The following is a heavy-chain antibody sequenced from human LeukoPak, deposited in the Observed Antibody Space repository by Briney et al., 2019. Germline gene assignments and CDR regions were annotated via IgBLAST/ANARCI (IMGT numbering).Heavy chain of an antibody. D-gene: IGHD1/OR15-1a*01. CDR3: AKANWNTSPYGDY. CDR2: IRYDGSNK. V-gene: IGHV3-30*02. CDR1: GFTFSSYG. Sequence: GGSLRLSCAASGFTFSSYGMHWVRQAPGKGLEWVAFIRYDGSNKYYADSVKGRFTISRDNSKNTLYLQMNSLRAEDTAVYYCAKANWNTSPYGDYWGQGTLVTVSS. J-gene: IGHJ4*02.